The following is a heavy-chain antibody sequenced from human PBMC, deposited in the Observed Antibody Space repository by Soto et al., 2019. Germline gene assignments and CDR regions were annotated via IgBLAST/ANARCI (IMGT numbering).Heavy chain of an antibody. J-gene: IGHJ6*02. CDR2: ISAYNGNT. CDR1: GYTFTSYG. V-gene: IGHV1-18*01. CDR3: ARYASLSWDYDILTGYPFNGMDV. Sequence: ASVKVSCKASGYTFTSYGISWVRQASGQGLEWMGWISAYNGNTNYAQKLHGRVTMTTDTSTSTAYMELRSLRSDDTAVYYCARYASLSWDYDILTGYPFNGMDVWG. D-gene: IGHD3-9*01.